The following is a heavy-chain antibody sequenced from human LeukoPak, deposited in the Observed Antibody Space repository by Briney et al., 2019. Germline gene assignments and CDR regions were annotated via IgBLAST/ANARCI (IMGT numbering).Heavy chain of an antibody. CDR3: AKDGLGSRFDSSAPGIYFGMDV. V-gene: IGHV3-30*18. CDR2: ISYDGSNE. J-gene: IGHJ6*02. Sequence: PGGSLGLSCAASGFTFSTYGMHWVRQAPGKGLEWVAVISYDGSNEHYADSVKGRFTMSRDNSKNTLYLQMNSLRAEDTAVYYCAKDGLGSRFDSSAPGIYFGMDVWGQGTTVTVSS. CDR1: GFTFSTYG. D-gene: IGHD3-22*01.